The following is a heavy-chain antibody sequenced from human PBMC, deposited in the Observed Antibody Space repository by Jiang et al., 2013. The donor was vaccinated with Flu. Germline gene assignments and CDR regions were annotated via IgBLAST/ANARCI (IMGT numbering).Heavy chain of an antibody. J-gene: IGHJ4*02. CDR3: ARDWSGY. CDR2: ISAYNGNT. V-gene: IGHV1-18*01. Sequence: WMGWISAYNGNTNYAQKFQGRVTMTTDTSTSTVYMELRSLRSDDTAVYYCARDWSGYWGQGALVTVSS.